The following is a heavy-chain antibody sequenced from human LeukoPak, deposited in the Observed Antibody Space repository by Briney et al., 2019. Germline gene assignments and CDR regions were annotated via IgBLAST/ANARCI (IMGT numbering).Heavy chain of an antibody. D-gene: IGHD2/OR15-2a*01. CDR2: ISSSSSTI. CDR1: GFTFSSYS. CDR3: ATFTFTI. Sequence: QPGGSLRLSCAASGFTFSSYSMNWVRQAPGKGLEWVSYISSSSSTIYYADSVKGRFTISRDNAKNSLYLRMNSLRAEDTAVYYCATFTFTIWGKGTTVTVSS. V-gene: IGHV3-48*04. J-gene: IGHJ6*04.